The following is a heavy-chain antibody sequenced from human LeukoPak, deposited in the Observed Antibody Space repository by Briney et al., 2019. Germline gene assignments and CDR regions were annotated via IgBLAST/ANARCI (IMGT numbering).Heavy chain of an antibody. CDR3: TSALKYSSGWYNFDY. J-gene: IGHJ4*02. D-gene: IGHD6-19*01. Sequence: PGGSLRLSCAASGFTFSGSAMHWVRQASGKGLEWVGRIRSKANSYATAYAASVKGRFTISRDDSKNTAYLQMNSLKTEDTAVYYCTSALKYSSGWYNFDYWGQGTLVTVSS. V-gene: IGHV3-73*01. CDR2: IRSKANSYAT. CDR1: GFTFSGSA.